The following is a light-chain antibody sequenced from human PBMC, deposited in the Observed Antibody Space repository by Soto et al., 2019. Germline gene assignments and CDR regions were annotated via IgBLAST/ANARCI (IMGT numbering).Light chain of an antibody. V-gene: IGKV3-15*01. CDR1: QSVSSY. Sequence: EIVMTQSPATLSVSPGERATLSCRASQSVSSYLAWYQHKPGQAPRLLIYGASTRATGIAARFSGSGSGTEFTLTISSLQSEDFAVYYCQQYYSTLWTFGQGTKVEIK. J-gene: IGKJ1*01. CDR3: QQYYSTLWT. CDR2: GAS.